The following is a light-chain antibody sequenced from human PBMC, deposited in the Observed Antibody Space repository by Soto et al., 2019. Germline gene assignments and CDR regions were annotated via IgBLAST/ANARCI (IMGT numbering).Light chain of an antibody. CDR3: IQDFISPLT. CDR2: AAS. CDR1: QSISSY. V-gene: IGKV1-39*01. J-gene: IGKJ1*01. Sequence: DIQMTQSPSSLSASVGDRVTITFRASQSISSYLNWYQQKPGKAPKLLIYAASSLQSGVPSRFSGSGSGTDFTLTISSLQPEDFATYYCIQDFISPLTVGQGTKVDI.